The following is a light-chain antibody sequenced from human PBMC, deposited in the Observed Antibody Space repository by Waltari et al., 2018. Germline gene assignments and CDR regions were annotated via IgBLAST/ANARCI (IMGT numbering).Light chain of an antibody. CDR1: QSVSRA. J-gene: IGKJ1*01. Sequence: EIVLTQSPGTLSLSLGERATVSCRASQSVSRALAWYQQKPGQAPRILIYGASTRDTGIPDRFSGSGSGTDFSLTISILEPDDFAVYYCQHYLRLPVTFGQGTTVEI. CDR3: QHYLRLPVT. V-gene: IGKV3-20*01. CDR2: GAS.